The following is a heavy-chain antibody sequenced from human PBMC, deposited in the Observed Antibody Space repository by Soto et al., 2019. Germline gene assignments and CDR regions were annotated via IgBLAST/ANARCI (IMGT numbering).Heavy chain of an antibody. V-gene: IGHV3-23*01. Sequence: SLTLPCSASGFTFSSYAMSWVRQAPGKGLEWVSAISGSGGSTYYADSVKGRFTISRDNSKNTLYLQMNSLRAEDTAVYYCAKDLDYSPASDYYYGMDVWGQGTTVTVSS. J-gene: IGHJ6*02. CDR2: ISGSGGST. CDR3: AKDLDYSPASDYYYGMDV. D-gene: IGHD4-4*01. CDR1: GFTFSSYA.